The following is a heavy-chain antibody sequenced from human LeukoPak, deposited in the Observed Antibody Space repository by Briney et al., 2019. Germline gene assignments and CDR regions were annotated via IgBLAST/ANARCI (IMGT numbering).Heavy chain of an antibody. CDR1: GFTFSSYA. J-gene: IGHJ4*02. CDR2: ISYDGSNK. V-gene: IGHV3-30-3*01. D-gene: IGHD3-22*01. CDR3: ARDHRASGYALDY. Sequence: GGSLRLSCAASGFTFSSYAMHWVRQAPGKGLEWVAVISYDGSNKYYADSVKGRFTISRDNSKNTLYLQMNGLRAEDTAVYYCARDHRASGYALDYWGQGTLVTVSS.